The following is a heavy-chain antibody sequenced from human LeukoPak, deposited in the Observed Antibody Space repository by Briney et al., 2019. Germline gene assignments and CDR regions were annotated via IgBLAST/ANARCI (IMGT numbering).Heavy chain of an antibody. CDR1: GFTFSSSW. CDR3: ARSYSGNSFS. V-gene: IGHV3-7*04. CDR2: IKQDGSEK. J-gene: IGHJ4*02. D-gene: IGHD4-23*01. Sequence: PGGSLRLSCAASGFTFSSSWMAWVRPAPGKGREGVVNIKQDGSEKNYVDSVKGRFTISRDNAKNSLYLQMSSLRAEDTAMYYCARSYSGNSFSWGQGTRVTVTA.